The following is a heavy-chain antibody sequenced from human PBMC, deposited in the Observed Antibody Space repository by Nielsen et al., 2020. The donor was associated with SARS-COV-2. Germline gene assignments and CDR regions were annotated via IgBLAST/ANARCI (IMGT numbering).Heavy chain of an antibody. J-gene: IGHJ6*02. V-gene: IGHV3-30*03. D-gene: IGHD5-18*01. CDR3: AREDTAMVYYYYYYGMDV. Sequence: GESLKISCAASGFTFSSYGMHWVRQAPGKGLEWVAVISYDGSNKYYADSVKGRFTISRDNAKNSLYLQMNSLRDEDTAVYYCAREDTAMVYYYYYYGMDVWGQGTTVTVSS. CDR1: GFTFSSYG. CDR2: ISYDGSNK.